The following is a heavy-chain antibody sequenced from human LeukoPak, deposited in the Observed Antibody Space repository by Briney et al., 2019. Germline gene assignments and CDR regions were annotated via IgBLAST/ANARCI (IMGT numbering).Heavy chain of an antibody. V-gene: IGHV3-21*01. J-gene: IGHJ4*02. CDR1: GFTFSIYN. D-gene: IGHD2-2*01. Sequence: GGSLRLSCAASGFTFSIYNMNWVRQAPGMGLEWLSSISSSSRYIYYADSAKGRFTISRDNAKNSLYLQLHSLRAEDTAVYYCASDPFTRGHYWGQGTLVTVSS. CDR3: ASDPFTRGHY. CDR2: ISSSSRYI.